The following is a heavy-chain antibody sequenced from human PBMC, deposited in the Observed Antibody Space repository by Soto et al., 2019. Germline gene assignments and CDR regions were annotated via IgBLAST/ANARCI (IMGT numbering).Heavy chain of an antibody. CDR3: ARDTLTGYHRIDY. Sequence: LCGGSISSGGYYWSWIRQHPGKGLEWIGYIYYSGSTYYNPSLKSRVTISVDTSKNQFSLKLSSVTAADTAVYYCARDTLTGYHRIDYWGQGTLVTVSS. CDR2: IYYSGST. D-gene: IGHD3-9*01. J-gene: IGHJ4*02. CDR1: GGSISSGGYY. V-gene: IGHV4-31*02.